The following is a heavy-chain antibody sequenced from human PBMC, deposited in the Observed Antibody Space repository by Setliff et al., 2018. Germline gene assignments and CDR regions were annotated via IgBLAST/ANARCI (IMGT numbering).Heavy chain of an antibody. CDR1: GFTFSSFA. Sequence: GSLRLSCAASGFTFSSFAMSWVRQAPGKGLEWISKISGGGTTMFYADSVRGRLTVSRDNAKNSLFLEMNSLRAEDTGVYYCARDGVYYGMDVWGQGTSVTVSS. J-gene: IGHJ6*02. CDR3: ARDGVYYGMDV. CDR2: ISGGGTTM. V-gene: IGHV3-48*04.